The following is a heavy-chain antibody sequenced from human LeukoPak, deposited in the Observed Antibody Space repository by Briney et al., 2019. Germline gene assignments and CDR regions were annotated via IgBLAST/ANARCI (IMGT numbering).Heavy chain of an antibody. CDR1: GFTFDDYA. CDR3: AKESGV. J-gene: IGHJ6*02. Sequence: SLRLSCAASGFTFDDYAMHWVRQAPGKGLEWVSGISWNSGSIGYADSVKGRFTISRDNAKNSLYLQMNSLRAEDTALYYCAKESGVWGQGTTVTVSS. D-gene: IGHD1-26*01. CDR2: ISWNSGSI. V-gene: IGHV3-9*01.